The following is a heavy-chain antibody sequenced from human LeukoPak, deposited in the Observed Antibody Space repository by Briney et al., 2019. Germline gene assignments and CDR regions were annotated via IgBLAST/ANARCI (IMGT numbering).Heavy chain of an antibody. Sequence: GGSLRLSCAASGFTFSSYAMHWVRQAPGKGLEWVAVISYDGSNKYYADSVKGRFTISRDSSKNTLYLQMNSLRAEDTAVYYCARGDSSSWYYFDYWGQGTLVTVSS. J-gene: IGHJ4*02. CDR2: ISYDGSNK. D-gene: IGHD6-13*01. V-gene: IGHV3-30*01. CDR1: GFTFSSYA. CDR3: ARGDSSSWYYFDY.